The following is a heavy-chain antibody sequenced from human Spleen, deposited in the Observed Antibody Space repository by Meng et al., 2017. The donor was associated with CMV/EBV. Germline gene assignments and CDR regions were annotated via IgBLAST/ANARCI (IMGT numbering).Heavy chain of an antibody. J-gene: IGHJ5*02. V-gene: IGHV3-53*01. Sequence: GESLKISCAASGFTVSSNYMSWVRQAPGKGLEWVSVIYSGGSTYYADSVKGRFTISRDNSKNTLYLQMNSLRAEDTAVYYCAKEGWYCSSTSCRRWFDPWGQGTLVTVSS. CDR2: IYSGGST. D-gene: IGHD2-2*01. CDR3: AKEGWYCSSTSCRRWFDP. CDR1: GFTVSSNY.